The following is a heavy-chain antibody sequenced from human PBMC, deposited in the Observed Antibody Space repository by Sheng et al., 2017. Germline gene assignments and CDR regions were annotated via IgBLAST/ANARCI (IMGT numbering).Heavy chain of an antibody. Sequence: QVQLVQSGAEVKKPGASVRVSCKTSGYTFTDYYIHWVRQAPGQGLEWMGWINPNSVATTYAQKFQGRVTMTRDTSINTAYMELSSLTSDDTAVYYCAREVGAGANWVDSWGQGTPGHR. D-gene: IGHD1-26*01. V-gene: IGHV1-2*02. J-gene: IGHJ5*01. CDR2: INPNSVAT. CDR3: AREVGAGANWVDS. CDR1: GYTFTDYY.